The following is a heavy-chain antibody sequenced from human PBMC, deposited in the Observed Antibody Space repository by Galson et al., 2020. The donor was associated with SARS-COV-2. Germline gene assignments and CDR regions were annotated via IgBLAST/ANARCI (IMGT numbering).Heavy chain of an antibody. CDR1: GFTFSSYW. J-gene: IGHJ4*02. V-gene: IGHV3-74*01. Sequence: GGSLRLSCAASGFTFSSYWMHWVRQAPGKGLVWVSRINNDGSRTSYADSVKGRFTISRDNAKNMLYLQMNSLRAEDTAVYYCARDTIEYFDALDQWGQGTLVTVSS. CDR2: INNDGSRT. CDR3: ARDTIEYFDALDQ. D-gene: IGHD3-9*01.